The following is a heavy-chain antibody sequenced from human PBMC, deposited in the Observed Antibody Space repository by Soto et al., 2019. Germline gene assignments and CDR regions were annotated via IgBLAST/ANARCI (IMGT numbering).Heavy chain of an antibody. D-gene: IGHD6-19*01. V-gene: IGHV4-31*03. CDR3: ARDRGSGWYFFAY. J-gene: IGHJ4*02. CDR1: GGSISNGGYY. CDR2: IYYSGST. Sequence: SETLSLTCTVSGGSISNGGYYWSWIRQHPGKGLEWIGYIYYSGSTYYNPSLKSRVTITRDTSASTAYMELSSLRSEDTAVYYCARDRGSGWYFFAYWGQGTLVPVSS.